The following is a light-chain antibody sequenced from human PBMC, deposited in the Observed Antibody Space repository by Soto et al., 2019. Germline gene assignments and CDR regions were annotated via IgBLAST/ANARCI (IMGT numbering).Light chain of an antibody. CDR3: SSYTSSSTLLYG. J-gene: IGLJ1*01. CDR2: EVS. V-gene: IGLV2-14*01. Sequence: QSALTQPAAVSGSPGQSITISFTGTSSDVGGYNYVSWYQQHPGKAPKLMIYEVSNRPSGVSNRFSVSKSGNMASLTISGLQDEDEADYYCSSYTSSSTLLYGFGTATKVTVL. CDR1: SSDVGGYNY.